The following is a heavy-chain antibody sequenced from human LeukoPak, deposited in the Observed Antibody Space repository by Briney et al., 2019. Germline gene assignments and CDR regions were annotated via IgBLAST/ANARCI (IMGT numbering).Heavy chain of an antibody. D-gene: IGHD5-18*01. CDR2: IYYSRST. J-gene: IGHJ5*02. V-gene: IGHV4-59*12. CDR3: AIANRVKGYGLAFDP. CDR1: GGSISSYY. Sequence: PSETLSVTCTVSGGSISSYYWSWIRQPPGKGLERIGYIYYSRSTNYNPPLKTRVTISVDTSKIQFSLNLISVTAADTAVYYCAIANRVKGYGLAFDPWGQGTLVTVSS.